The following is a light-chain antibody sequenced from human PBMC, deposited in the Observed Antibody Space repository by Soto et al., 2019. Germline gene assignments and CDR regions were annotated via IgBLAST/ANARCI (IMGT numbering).Light chain of an antibody. V-gene: IGKV1-8*01. CDR2: AAS. CDR3: QQLDIYPPT. CDR1: QGISSY. Sequence: AIRMTQSPSSLSASPGDRVTITCRASQGISSYLAWYQQKPGKAPKLLIYAASTLQSGVPSRFSGSGSGTEFTLTISSLHPEDFATYYCQQLDIYPPTFGQGTKVDI. J-gene: IGKJ1*01.